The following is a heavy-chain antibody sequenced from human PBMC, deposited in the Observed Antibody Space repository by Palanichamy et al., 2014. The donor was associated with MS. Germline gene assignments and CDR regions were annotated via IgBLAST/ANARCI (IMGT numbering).Heavy chain of an antibody. V-gene: IGHV4-39*01. Sequence: QLQLQESGPGLVKASETLSPSCTVSGGSISSSSYYWGWIRQPPGKGLEWIGSIYYSGSTYYNPSLKSRVTISVDTSKNQFSLKLSSVTAADTAVYYCARPLGGSGSYYSWGQGTLVTVSS. D-gene: IGHD3-10*01. CDR3: ARPLGGSGSYYS. J-gene: IGHJ5*02. CDR1: GGSISSSSYY. CDR2: IYYSGST.